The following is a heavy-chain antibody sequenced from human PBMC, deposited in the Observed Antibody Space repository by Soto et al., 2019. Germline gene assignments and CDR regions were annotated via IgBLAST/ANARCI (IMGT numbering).Heavy chain of an antibody. CDR3: ARSDYGDSTSYYFDY. Sequence: PGGSLRLSCAASGFPFSSYCMHLVRQAPGKGLECVSVISYDGSNKYYADSVKGRLTISRDNSKNTLYLQMTSLRAEDTAVYYCARSDYGDSTSYYFDYWGQGTLVNVSS. J-gene: IGHJ4*02. D-gene: IGHD4-17*01. CDR1: GFPFSSYC. CDR2: ISYDGSNK. V-gene: IGHV3-30*03.